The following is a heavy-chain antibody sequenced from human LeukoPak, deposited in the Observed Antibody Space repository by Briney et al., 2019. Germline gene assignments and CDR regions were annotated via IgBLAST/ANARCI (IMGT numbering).Heavy chain of an antibody. V-gene: IGHV3-11*04. CDR2: ISAGGYPI. J-gene: IGHJ4*01. CDR1: GFTFNDYY. CDR3: VMTAGPPTDH. Sequence: PGGSLRLSCTGSGFTFNDYYMSWARQAPGKGLEWLSFISAGGYPIYYADSVRGRFTISRDTAKNSLYLQTNSLRVEDTAVYYCVMTAGPPTDHWGQGALVTVSS.